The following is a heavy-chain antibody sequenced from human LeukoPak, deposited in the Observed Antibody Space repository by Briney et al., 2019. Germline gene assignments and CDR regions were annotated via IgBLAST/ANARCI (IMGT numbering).Heavy chain of an antibody. D-gene: IGHD6-19*01. CDR3: AKDQGIAVAGTDDAFDI. CDR2: IAYDGSNE. Sequence: PGGSLRLSCAASGFTFSNYGMHWVRQAPGKGLEWVAVIAYDGSNEYYAEFVKGRFTISRDNSKNTQYLQMYSLRAEDTAVYFCAKDQGIAVAGTDDAFDIWGQGTRVTVSS. CDR1: GFTFSNYG. V-gene: IGHV3-30*18. J-gene: IGHJ3*02.